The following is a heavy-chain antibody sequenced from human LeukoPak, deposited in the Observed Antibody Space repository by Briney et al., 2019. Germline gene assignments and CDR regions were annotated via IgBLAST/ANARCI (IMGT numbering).Heavy chain of an antibody. J-gene: IGHJ2*01. CDR3: ARHSYDYHWYFDL. V-gene: IGHV3-7*01. D-gene: IGHD3-10*01. CDR1: GFTFSSYW. CDR2: IKQDGSEK. Sequence: GGSLRLSCAASGFTFSSYWMSWVRQAPGKGLEWVANIKQDGSEKYYVDSVKGRFTISRDNAKNSLYLQMNSLRAEDTAVYYCARHSYDYHWYFDLWGRGTLVTVSS.